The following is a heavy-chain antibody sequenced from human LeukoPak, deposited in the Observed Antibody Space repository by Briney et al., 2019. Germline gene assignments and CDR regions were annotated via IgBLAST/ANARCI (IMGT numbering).Heavy chain of an antibody. CDR2: MYYSGST. CDR1: GGSINGYS. V-gene: IGHV4-59*01. CDR3: ARAGQCGGDCYSLDY. Sequence: KPSETLSLTCTVSGGSINGYSRTWIRQPPGKGLEWIGYMYYSGSTNYNPSLKSRVTISVDTSKNQFSLKLRSMTAADTAVYYCARAGQCGGDCYSLDYWGQGTLVTVSS. D-gene: IGHD2-21*02. J-gene: IGHJ4*02.